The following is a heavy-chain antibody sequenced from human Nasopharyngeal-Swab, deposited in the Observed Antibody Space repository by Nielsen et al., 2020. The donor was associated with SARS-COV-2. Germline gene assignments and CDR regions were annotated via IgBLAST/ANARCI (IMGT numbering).Heavy chain of an antibody. CDR1: GASTSSGRYY. J-gene: IGHJ2*01. D-gene: IGHD2-21*02. CDR2: MYTSGRT. Sequence: SEPLSLPFTVSGASTSSGRYYWSWIRQPTGKGLVWIGRMYTSGRTTYNPSLKSRVTLSVDTSKNQLSLKLSSVTAADTAVYYCAKGQATRIVVVTSSGYFDLWGRGTLVTVSS. V-gene: IGHV4-61*02. CDR3: AKGQATRIVVVTSSGYFDL.